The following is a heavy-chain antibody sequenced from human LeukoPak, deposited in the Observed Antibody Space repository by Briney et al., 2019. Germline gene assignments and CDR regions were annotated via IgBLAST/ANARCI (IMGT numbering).Heavy chain of an antibody. Sequence: QTGGSLRLSCAASGFSFSSDWMNWVRQAPGKGLEWVANINQDGSKKYYVDSVKDRFTISRDNAKNSLYLQMNSLRAEDTAVYYCARDPDILTGVAYDFWGQGTMVTVSS. CDR1: GFSFSSDW. J-gene: IGHJ3*01. V-gene: IGHV3-7*05. CDR2: INQDGSKK. CDR3: ARDPDILTGVAYDF. D-gene: IGHD3-9*01.